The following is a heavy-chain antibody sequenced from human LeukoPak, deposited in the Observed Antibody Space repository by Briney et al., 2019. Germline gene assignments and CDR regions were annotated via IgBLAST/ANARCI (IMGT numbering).Heavy chain of an antibody. CDR3: AKDRRRITIFGVVGTRTGY. Sequence: GGPLRLSCAASGFTFSSYGMHWVRQAPGKGLEWVAFIPYDGSNKYYADSVKGRFTISRDNSKNTLYLQMNSLRAEDTAVYYCAKDRRRITIFGVVGTRTGYWGQGTLVTVSS. CDR2: IPYDGSNK. D-gene: IGHD3-3*01. J-gene: IGHJ4*02. V-gene: IGHV3-30*02. CDR1: GFTFSSYG.